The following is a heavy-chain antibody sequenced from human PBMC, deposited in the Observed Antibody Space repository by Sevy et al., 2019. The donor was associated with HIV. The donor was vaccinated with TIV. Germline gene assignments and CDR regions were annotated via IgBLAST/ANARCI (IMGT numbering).Heavy chain of an antibody. CDR2: IKSKTDGGTT. Sequence: GGSLRLSCADSGFTFSNAWMSWVRQAPGKGLEWVGRIKSKTDGGTTDYAPPVKGRFTIARDDSKNTLYLQMNSLKNEDTAVYYCSLNTRGSSGAFDYWGQGALVTVSS. CDR1: GFTFSNAW. D-gene: IGHD3-22*01. V-gene: IGHV3-15*01. CDR3: SLNTRGSSGAFDY. J-gene: IGHJ4*02.